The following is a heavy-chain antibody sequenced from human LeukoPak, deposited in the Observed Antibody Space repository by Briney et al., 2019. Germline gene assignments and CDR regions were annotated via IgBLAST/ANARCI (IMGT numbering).Heavy chain of an antibody. D-gene: IGHD7-27*01. V-gene: IGHV1-18*01. J-gene: IGHJ6*03. CDR3: ARVLLVNWGSLWYYSYYMDV. CDR1: GYTFTSCG. Sequence: ASVKVSCKASGYTFTSCGISWVRQAPGQGLEWMGWISAYNGNTNYAQKLQGRVTMPTDTSTSTAYMELRSLRSDDTAVYYCARVLLVNWGSLWYYSYYMDVWGKGSTVTVSS. CDR2: ISAYNGNT.